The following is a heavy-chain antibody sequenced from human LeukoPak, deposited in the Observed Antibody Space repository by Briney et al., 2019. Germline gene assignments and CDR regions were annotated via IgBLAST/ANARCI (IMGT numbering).Heavy chain of an antibody. CDR3: ARGLKYYYGSGSYYRYNWFDP. CDR2: INHSGST. D-gene: IGHD3-10*01. Sequence: PSETLSLTCAVYGGSFSGYYWSWIRQPPGKGLEWIGEINHSGSTNYNPSLKSRVTISVDTSKNQFSLKLSSVTAADTAVYYCARGLKYYYGSGSYYRYNWFDPWGQGTLVTVSS. CDR1: GGSFSGYY. V-gene: IGHV4-34*01. J-gene: IGHJ5*02.